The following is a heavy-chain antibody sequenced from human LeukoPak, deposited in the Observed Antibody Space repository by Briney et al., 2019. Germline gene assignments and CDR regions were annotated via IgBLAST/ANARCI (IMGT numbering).Heavy chain of an antibody. CDR3: ARDFIQYYDFWSGYYSGTIYFDY. CDR2: INPSGGST. J-gene: IGHJ4*02. V-gene: IGHV1-46*01. D-gene: IGHD3-3*01. Sequence: ASVKVSCKASGYSFTAYYMHWVRQAPGQGLEWMGWINPSGGSTSYAQKFQGRVTMTRDMSTSTVYMELSSLRSEDTAVYYCARDFIQYYDFWSGYYSGTIYFDYWGQGTLVTVSS. CDR1: GYSFTAYY.